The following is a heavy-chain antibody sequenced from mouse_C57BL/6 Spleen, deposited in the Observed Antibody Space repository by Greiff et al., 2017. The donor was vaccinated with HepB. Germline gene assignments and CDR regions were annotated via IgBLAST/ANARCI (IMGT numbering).Heavy chain of an antibody. V-gene: IGHV5-17*01. CDR1: GFTFSDYG. J-gene: IGHJ1*03. Sequence: EVNVVESGGGLVKPGGSLKLSCAASGFTFSDYGMHWVRQAPEKGLEWVAYISSGSSTIYYADTVKGRFTISRDNAKNTLFLQMTSLRSEDTAMYYCARKAGGYWYFDVWGTGTTVTVSS. CDR3: ARKAGGYWYFDV. CDR2: ISSGSSTI.